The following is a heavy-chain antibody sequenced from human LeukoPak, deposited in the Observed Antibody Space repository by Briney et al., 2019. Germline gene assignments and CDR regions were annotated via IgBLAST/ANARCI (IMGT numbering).Heavy chain of an antibody. D-gene: IGHD3-16*02. CDR3: ARRYRRDLGYFDY. J-gene: IGHJ4*02. CDR2: INPNSGGT. CDR1: GYTFTGYY. Sequence: ASVKVSCKASGYTFTGYYMHWVRQAPGQGLEWMGWINPNSGGTNYAQKFQGRVTMTRDASISTAYMELSRLRSDDTAVYYCARRYRRDLGYFDYWGQGTLVTVSS. V-gene: IGHV1-2*02.